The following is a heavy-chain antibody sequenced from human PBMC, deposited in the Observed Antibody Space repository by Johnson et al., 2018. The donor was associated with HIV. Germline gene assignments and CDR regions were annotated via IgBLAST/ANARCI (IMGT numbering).Heavy chain of an antibody. CDR2: ISSNGGST. V-gene: IGHV3-64*01. D-gene: IGHD4-17*01. J-gene: IGHJ3*02. CDR3: ARDAVTPI. Sequence: VQLVESGGGLVQPGGSLRLSCAASGFTFSSYAMHWVRQAPGKGLAYVSAISSNGGSTYSAHSVKGRFTISRDNSKNTLYLQMGSLRAEDMAWYSCARDAVTPIWGQGTMVTVSS. CDR1: GFTFSSYA.